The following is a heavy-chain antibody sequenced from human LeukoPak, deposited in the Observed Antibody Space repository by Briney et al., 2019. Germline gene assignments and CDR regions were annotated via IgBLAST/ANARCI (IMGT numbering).Heavy chain of an antibody. V-gene: IGHV3-33*03. CDR3: ARGDTQSKYRQFDS. CDR2: ISNDGSNK. D-gene: IGHD1-26*01. Sequence: GGSLRLSCAASGFTFSTDGMHWVRQAPGKGLEWVAFISNDGSNKYYADSVKGRFTISRDNAKNSLYLQMNSLRAEDTGVYYCARGDTQSKYRQFDSWGQGSLVIVSS. J-gene: IGHJ4*02. CDR1: GFTFSTDG.